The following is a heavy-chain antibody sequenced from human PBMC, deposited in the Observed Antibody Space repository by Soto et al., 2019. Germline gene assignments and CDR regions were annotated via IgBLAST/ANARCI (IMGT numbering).Heavy chain of an antibody. Sequence: SETLSLTCAVSGYSVSSGYYWGWIRQPPGKGLEWIGSIYHSGSTYYNPSLKSRVTISVDTSKNQFSLKLSSVTAADTAVYYCARAAGGGYCSGGSCYSRAFDIWGQGTMVTVSS. J-gene: IGHJ3*02. CDR3: ARAAGGGYCSGGSCYSRAFDI. V-gene: IGHV4-38-2*01. D-gene: IGHD2-15*01. CDR1: GYSVSSGYY. CDR2: IYHSGST.